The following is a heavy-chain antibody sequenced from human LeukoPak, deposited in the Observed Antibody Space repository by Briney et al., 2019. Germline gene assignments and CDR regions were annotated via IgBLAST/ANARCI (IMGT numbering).Heavy chain of an antibody. CDR1: GGSISSYY. CDR2: TYYSGST. CDR3: ARVLPPYYYGSGSYYNPPNWFDP. J-gene: IGHJ5*02. Sequence: SETLSLTCTVSGGSISSYYWSWIRQPPGKGLEWIGYTYYSGSTNYNPSLKSRVTISVDTSKNQFSLKLSSVTAADTAVYYCARVLPPYYYGSGSYYNPPNWFDPWGQGTLVTVSS. V-gene: IGHV4-59*01. D-gene: IGHD3-10*01.